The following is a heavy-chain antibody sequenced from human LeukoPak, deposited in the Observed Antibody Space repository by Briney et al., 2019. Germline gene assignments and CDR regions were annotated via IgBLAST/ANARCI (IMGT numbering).Heavy chain of an antibody. CDR2: ITVSSSYI. D-gene: IGHD6-19*01. CDR1: GFTVSNNY. CDR3: ASGPLTYSSDWYEMGY. V-gene: IGHV3-21*01. Sequence: GGSLRLSCAASGFTVSNNYMTWVRQAPGKGLEWVSSITVSSSYIYYADSVKGRFTISRDSSKNTLYLQMNSLRAEDTAVYYCASGPLTYSSDWYEMGYWGQGTLVTVSS. J-gene: IGHJ4*02.